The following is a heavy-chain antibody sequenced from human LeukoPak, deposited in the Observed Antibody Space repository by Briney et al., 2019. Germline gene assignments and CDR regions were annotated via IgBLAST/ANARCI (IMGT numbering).Heavy chain of an antibody. CDR1: GFTLNGYW. J-gene: IGHJ6*02. V-gene: IGHV3-74*01. Sequence: GGSLRLSCAAPGFTLNGYWMHWVRQAPGKGLVWVSRINSDGSTTSYADSVKGRFTISRDNSKNTLYLQMNSLRAEDTAVYYCARDITMVRGVYYGMDVWGQGTTVTVSS. CDR3: ARDITMVRGVYYGMDV. CDR2: INSDGSTT. D-gene: IGHD3-10*01.